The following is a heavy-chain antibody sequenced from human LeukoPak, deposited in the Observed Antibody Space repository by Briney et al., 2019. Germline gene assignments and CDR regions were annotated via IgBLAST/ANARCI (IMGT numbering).Heavy chain of an antibody. Sequence: GGSLRLSCAASGFTSSSYGMHWVRQAPGKGLEWVAVIWYDGSNKYYADSVKGRFTISRDNSKNTLYLQMNSLRAEDTAVYYCARAQLVVPAAINYYGMDVWGQGTTVTVSS. CDR2: IWYDGSNK. CDR3: ARAQLVVPAAINYYGMDV. J-gene: IGHJ6*02. V-gene: IGHV3-33*01. D-gene: IGHD2-2*01. CDR1: GFTSSSYG.